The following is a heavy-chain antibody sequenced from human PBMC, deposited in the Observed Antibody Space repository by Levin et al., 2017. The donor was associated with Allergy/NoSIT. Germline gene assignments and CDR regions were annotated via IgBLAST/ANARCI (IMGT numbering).Heavy chain of an antibody. V-gene: IGHV2-5*02. CDR3: AHSYFAGNSVLAFDF. D-gene: IGHD1-1*01. Sequence: NASGPTLVKPTETLTLTCAFSGFSLSASGVGVGWIRQPPGGALEWLALIYWDDDKRYRPSLSSRLTITKDTSKNHVVLTITNMDPVDTATYFCAHSYFAGNSVLAFDFWGQGTRVAVSS. J-gene: IGHJ4*02. CDR2: IYWDDDK. CDR1: GFSLSASGVG.